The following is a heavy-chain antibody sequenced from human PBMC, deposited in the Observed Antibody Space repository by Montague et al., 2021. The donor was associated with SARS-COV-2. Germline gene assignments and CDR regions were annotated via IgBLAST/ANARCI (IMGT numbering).Heavy chain of an antibody. D-gene: IGHD2-21*02. J-gene: IGHJ5*02. Sequence: SETLSLTCTVSGGSIDSYYWSWLRQPPGKGLEWIGYIYYRGTTNYSPSLESRVTMSVDTSKNQFSLNLSSVTAADTAMYYCARELQHNWFDPWGQGTLVTVSS. CDR3: ARELQHNWFDP. CDR2: IYYRGTT. CDR1: GGSIDSYY. V-gene: IGHV4-59*01.